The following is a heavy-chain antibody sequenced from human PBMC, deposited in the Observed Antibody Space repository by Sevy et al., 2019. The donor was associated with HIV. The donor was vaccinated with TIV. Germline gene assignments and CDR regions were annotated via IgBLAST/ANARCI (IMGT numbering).Heavy chain of an antibody. CDR1: GFTFSSYA. CDR2: MSGSGGST. Sequence: GGSLRLCCAASGFTFSSYAMSWVRQAPGKGLEWVSAMSGSGGSTYYADSVKGRFAISRDNSKNTLYLQMNSLRAEDTAVYYCAKDLWYWYYFDYWGQGTLVTVSS. V-gene: IGHV3-23*01. CDR3: AKDLWYWYYFDY. D-gene: IGHD2-8*02. J-gene: IGHJ4*02.